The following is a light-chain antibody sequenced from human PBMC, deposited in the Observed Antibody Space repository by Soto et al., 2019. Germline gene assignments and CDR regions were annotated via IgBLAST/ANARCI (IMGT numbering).Light chain of an antibody. Sequence: EIVMSQSPATLSVSPGERATLSCRASQSVYSNYIAWYQQKPGQAPRTVIYGASIRATGIPDRFSGSGSGTDFTLTISSLEPEDSAVYYCQQRNVWPPVTFGQGTRLEI. V-gene: IGKV3D-20*02. CDR1: QSVYSNY. J-gene: IGKJ5*01. CDR3: QQRNVWPPVT. CDR2: GAS.